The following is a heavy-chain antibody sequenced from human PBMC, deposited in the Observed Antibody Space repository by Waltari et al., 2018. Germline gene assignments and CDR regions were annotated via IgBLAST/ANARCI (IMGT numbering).Heavy chain of an antibody. D-gene: IGHD1-26*01. CDR3: ARKPIISGHYYYFDY. J-gene: IGHJ4*02. V-gene: IGHV4-38-2*01. CDR1: GYSISSGYY. CDR2: SYHRWRT. Sequence: QVQLQESGPGLVEPSETLSLTCAVSGYSISSGYYWGWIRQPPGKGLVWIWKSYHRWRTSDNPSLKRRFTISVDTSKNQFSLKLNSVTAADTAVYYCARKPIISGHYYYFDYWGQGTLVTVSS.